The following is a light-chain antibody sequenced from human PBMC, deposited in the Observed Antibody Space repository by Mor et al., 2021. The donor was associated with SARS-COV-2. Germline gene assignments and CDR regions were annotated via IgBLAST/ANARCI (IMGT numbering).Light chain of an antibody. J-gene: IGLJ1*01. Sequence: QQHPGKPPKLKIYDVTKRPSGVPDRFSGSKSGNTASLTISGLQAEDEADYYCCSYAGSPYVFGTG. V-gene: IGLV2-11*01. CDR3: CSYAGSPYV. CDR2: DVT.